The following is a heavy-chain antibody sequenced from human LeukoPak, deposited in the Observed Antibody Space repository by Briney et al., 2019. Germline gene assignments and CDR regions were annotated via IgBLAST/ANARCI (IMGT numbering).Heavy chain of an antibody. CDR2: IWYDGSNK. D-gene: IGHD2-2*01. Sequence: GRSLRLSCAASGFTFSSYGMHWVRQAPGKGLEWVAVIWYDGSNKYYADSVKGRFTISRDNSKNTLYLQMNSLRAEDTAVYYCAKRRANAVHFNWGQGTLVTVSS. CDR1: GFTFSSYG. J-gene: IGHJ4*02. CDR3: AKRRANAVHFN. V-gene: IGHV3-33*06.